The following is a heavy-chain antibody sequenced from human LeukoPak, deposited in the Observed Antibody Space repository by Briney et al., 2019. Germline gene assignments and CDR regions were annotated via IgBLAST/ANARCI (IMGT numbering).Heavy chain of an antibody. CDR1: GGSISGHY. Sequence: PSETLSLTCTVPGGSISGHYWSWIRQPPGKGLEWIGYIYYSGSTNYNPSLKSRLTISIDTSENQFSLKLSSVTAADTAVYYCAREYSSSSGRRAFDIWGQGTMVTVSS. D-gene: IGHD6-6*01. CDR2: IYYSGST. V-gene: IGHV4-59*08. J-gene: IGHJ3*02. CDR3: AREYSSSSGRRAFDI.